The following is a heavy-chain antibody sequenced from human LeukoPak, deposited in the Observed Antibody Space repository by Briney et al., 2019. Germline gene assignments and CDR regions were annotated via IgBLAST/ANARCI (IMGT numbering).Heavy chain of an antibody. CDR3: ARGPPRYYYGSGSFYGMDV. D-gene: IGHD3-10*01. Sequence: GASVKVSCKASGYTFTSYDINWVRQATGLGLEWMGWMNPNSGNTGYAQKFQGRVTMTRNTSISTAYMELSSLRSEDTAVYYCARGPPRYYYGSGSFYGMDVWGQGTTVTVSS. CDR1: GYTFTSYD. CDR2: MNPNSGNT. V-gene: IGHV1-8*01. J-gene: IGHJ6*02.